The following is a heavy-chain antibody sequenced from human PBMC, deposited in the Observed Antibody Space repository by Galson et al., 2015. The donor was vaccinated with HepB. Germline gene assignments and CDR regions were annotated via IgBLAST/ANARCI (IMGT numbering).Heavy chain of an antibody. V-gene: IGHV3-23*01. D-gene: IGHD5-12*01. CDR3: AYGYSGYDWG. Sequence: SLRLSCAASGFTFSSYAMSWVRQAPGKGLEWVSVISGSGGSTYYADSVKGRFTISRDNSKNTLYLQMNSLRAEDTAVYYCAYGYSGYDWGWGQGTLVTVSS. CDR1: GFTFSSYA. J-gene: IGHJ4*02. CDR2: ISGSGGST.